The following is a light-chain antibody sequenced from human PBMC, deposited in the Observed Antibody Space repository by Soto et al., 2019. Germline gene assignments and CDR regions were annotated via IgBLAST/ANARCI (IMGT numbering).Light chain of an antibody. V-gene: IGLV2-8*01. CDR2: EVT. J-gene: IGLJ2*01. Sequence: QSALTQPASVSGSPGQSITISCTGTSSDVGGYNYVSWYQQYPGKAPKLMIYEVTKRPSGVPDRFSGSKSGNTASLTVSGLQAEDEADYYCSSYAGSNNVVFGGGTPLTVL. CDR1: SSDVGGYNY. CDR3: SSYAGSNNVV.